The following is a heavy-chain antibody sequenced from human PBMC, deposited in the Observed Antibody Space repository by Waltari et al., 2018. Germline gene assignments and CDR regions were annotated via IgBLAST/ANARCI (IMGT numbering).Heavy chain of an antibody. Sequence: QVQLQQWGAGLLKPSETLSLTCAVYGGSFRGYYWSWIRQPPGKGLEWIGEINPSGSTNHNPTLKSRFTISVDTSKSQVSLQLSSVTAADTAVYYGARGGVLRFLEWLLSDPPYMDVWGKGTTVTVSS. CDR1: GGSFRGYY. CDR3: ARGGVLRFLEWLLSDPPYMDV. V-gene: IGHV4-34*01. CDR2: INPSGST. D-gene: IGHD3-3*01. J-gene: IGHJ6*03.